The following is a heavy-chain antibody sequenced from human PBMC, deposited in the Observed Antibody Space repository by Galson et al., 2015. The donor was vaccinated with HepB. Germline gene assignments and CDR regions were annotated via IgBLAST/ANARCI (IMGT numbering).Heavy chain of an antibody. V-gene: IGHV3-30*04. Sequence: SLRLSCAASGFTFSSYAMHWVRQAPGKGLEWVALISYDGSNKYYADSVKGRFTISRDNSKNTLYLQMNSLRAEDTAVYYCARSRQRVLYYFDYWGQGTLVTVSS. J-gene: IGHJ4*02. CDR3: ARSRQRVLYYFDY. D-gene: IGHD2-15*01. CDR1: GFTFSSYA. CDR2: ISYDGSNK.